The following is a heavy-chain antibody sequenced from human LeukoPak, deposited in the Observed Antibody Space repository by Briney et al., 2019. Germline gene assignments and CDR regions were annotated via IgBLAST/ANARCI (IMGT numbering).Heavy chain of an antibody. D-gene: IGHD6-19*01. CDR3: AREGYSSGWSYYFDY. CDR1: GFTLSSYS. CDR2: ISSSSSTI. V-gene: IGHV3-48*01. Sequence: GGSLRLSCAASGFTLSSYSMNWVRQAPGKGLEWVSYISSSSSTIYYADSVKGRFTISRDNAKNSLYLQMNSLRAEDTAVYYCAREGYSSGWSYYFDYWGQGTLVTVSS. J-gene: IGHJ4*02.